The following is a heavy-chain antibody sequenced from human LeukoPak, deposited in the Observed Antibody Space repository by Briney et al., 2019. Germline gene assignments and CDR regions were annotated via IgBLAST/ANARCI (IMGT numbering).Heavy chain of an antibody. CDR1: GGSISSYY. Sequence: PSETLSLTCTVSGGSISSYYWSWIRQPPGKGLEWIGYIYYSGSTNYNPSLKSRVTISVHTSKNQFSLKLTSVTAADTAIYYCWSASFRTDLGFWGQGTRVTVSS. V-gene: IGHV4-59*12. J-gene: IGHJ4*02. CDR3: WSASFRTDLGF. D-gene: IGHD1/OR15-1a*01. CDR2: IYYSGST.